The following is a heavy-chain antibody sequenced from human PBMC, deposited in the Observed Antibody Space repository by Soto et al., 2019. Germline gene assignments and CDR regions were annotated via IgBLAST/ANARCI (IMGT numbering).Heavy chain of an antibody. D-gene: IGHD1-26*01. CDR2: IRNKANSYTR. CDR1: GFIFSDQY. Sequence: EGQLVESGGGLVQPGGSLRLSCAASGFIFSDQYMDWVRQAPGKGLEWVGRIRNKANSYTREYAASVKGRFTISRDDSKNSLYLQMNSLKTEDTALYYCARALAGAPDVDLWGRGTLVTFSS. V-gene: IGHV3-72*01. CDR3: ARALAGAPDVDL. J-gene: IGHJ2*01.